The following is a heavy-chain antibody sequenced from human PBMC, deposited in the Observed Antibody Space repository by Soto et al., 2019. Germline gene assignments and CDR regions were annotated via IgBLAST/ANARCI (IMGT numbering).Heavy chain of an antibody. CDR1: GGSISPYY. D-gene: IGHD6-13*01. V-gene: IGHV4-59*01. J-gene: IGHJ6*03. CDR2: VYYSGNT. Sequence: EALSITLTVSGGSISPYYWSWIRQPPGKGLEWIGYVYYSGNTNYNPSLESRVTISVDTYRNRFSLNLTSATAADTAVYYCARKGAAASYAHYYMDVWGRGTAVTVSS. CDR3: ARKGAAASYAHYYMDV.